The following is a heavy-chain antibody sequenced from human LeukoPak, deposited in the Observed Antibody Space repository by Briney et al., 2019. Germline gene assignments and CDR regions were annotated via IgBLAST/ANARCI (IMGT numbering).Heavy chain of an antibody. J-gene: IGHJ3*02. CDR3: ARSDGYGLVGI. CDR1: GYSISSGYY. Sequence: SETLSLTCTVSGYSISSGYYWGWIRQPPGKGLEWIGSIYHSGSTYYNPSLKSRVTISVDTSKNHFSLNLSSVTAADTAVYYCARSDGYGLVGIWGQGTMVTVSS. D-gene: IGHD3-10*01. CDR2: IYHSGST. V-gene: IGHV4-38-2*02.